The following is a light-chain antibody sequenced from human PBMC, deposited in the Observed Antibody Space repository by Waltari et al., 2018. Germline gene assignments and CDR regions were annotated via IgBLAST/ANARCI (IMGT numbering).Light chain of an antibody. CDR1: SSNIGTNT. CDR2: GNN. CDR3: ATWDDYLRGV. Sequence: QSVLTQPPSASGTPGQRVTISCSGSSSNIGTNTVNWYQQVPGAAPKRIIYGNNQRPSGVPDRFPGSNSGTSASLAISGLQSEDEADYYCATWDDYLRGVFGGGTKLTVL. V-gene: IGLV1-44*01. J-gene: IGLJ3*02.